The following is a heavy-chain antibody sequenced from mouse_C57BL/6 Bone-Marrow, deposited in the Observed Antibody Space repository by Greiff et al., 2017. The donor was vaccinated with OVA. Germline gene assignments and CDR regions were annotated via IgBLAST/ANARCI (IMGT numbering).Heavy chain of an antibody. Sequence: QVQLQQSGAELAKPGASVQLSCKASGYTFTSYWMHWVKQRPGQGLEWIGYINPSSGYTKYNQKFKDKATLTEDKSSSTAYMQLSRLTYEDSAVYYCARNGCYFDVWGTGTTVTVSS. V-gene: IGHV1-7*01. J-gene: IGHJ1*03. CDR3: ARNGCYFDV. CDR2: INPSSGYT. CDR1: GYTFTSYW.